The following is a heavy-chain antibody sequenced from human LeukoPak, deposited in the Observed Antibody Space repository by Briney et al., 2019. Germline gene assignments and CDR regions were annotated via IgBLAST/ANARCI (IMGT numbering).Heavy chain of an antibody. V-gene: IGHV4-61*01. Sequence: PSETLSLTCIVSGGSVSSASYYWSWIRQPPGKGLEWIGYIYYSGSTNYNPSLKSRVTISVDTSKNQFSLKLSSVTAADTAMYYRARTARGVVTDFQHWGQGTLVTVSS. CDR2: IYYSGST. CDR3: ARTARGVVTDFQH. CDR1: GGSVSSASYY. D-gene: IGHD5-18*01. J-gene: IGHJ1*01.